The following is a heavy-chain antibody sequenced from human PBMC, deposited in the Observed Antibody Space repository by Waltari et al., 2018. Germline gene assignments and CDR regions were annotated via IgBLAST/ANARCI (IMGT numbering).Heavy chain of an antibody. CDR3: ARNGAIVVVPAVPYYFDY. Sequence: QVQLQESGPGLVKPSETLSLTCTVSGGSISSHYWSWIRQPPGKGLEWIGYIYYSGSTNYNPSLKRRVTTSVDTSKNQFSLKLSSVTAADTAVYYCARNGAIVVVPAVPYYFDYWGQGTLVTVSS. CDR1: GGSISSHY. V-gene: IGHV4-59*11. D-gene: IGHD2-2*01. J-gene: IGHJ4*02. CDR2: IYYSGST.